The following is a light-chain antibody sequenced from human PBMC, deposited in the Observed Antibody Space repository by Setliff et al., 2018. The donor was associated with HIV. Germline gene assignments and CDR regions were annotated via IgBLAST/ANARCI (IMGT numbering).Light chain of an antibody. CDR3: LLSYTATRRV. J-gene: IGLJ1*01. V-gene: IGLV7-46*01. CDR1: TGPVTKSQY. Sequence: VVTQEPSLTVSLGDTVTLTCASNTGPVTKSQYPSWFQQKSGQAPRPLIYDTANRQSWAPARFSGSLLGGKAALILSGAQSEDEADYYCLLSYTATRRVFGAGTKVTVL. CDR2: DTA.